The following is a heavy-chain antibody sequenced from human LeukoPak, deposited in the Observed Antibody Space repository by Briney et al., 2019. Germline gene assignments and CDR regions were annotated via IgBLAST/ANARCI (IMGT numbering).Heavy chain of an antibody. J-gene: IGHJ3*02. CDR3: ARDHLRLGATGASEI. CDR2: IKQDGAEK. V-gene: IGHV3-7*05. CDR1: RFTFSNYW. D-gene: IGHD1-26*01. Sequence: GGSLRLSCAASRFTFSNYWMSWVRRAPGKGLEWVANIKQDGAEKNYVDSVKGRFTISRDNAKNSLYLQMSSLRAEDTAVYYCARDHLRLGATGASEIWGQGTMVTVSS.